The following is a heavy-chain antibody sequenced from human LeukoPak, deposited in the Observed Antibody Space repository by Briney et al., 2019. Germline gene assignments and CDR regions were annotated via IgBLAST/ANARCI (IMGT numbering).Heavy chain of an antibody. CDR1: GFTFSSYS. D-gene: IGHD3-22*01. Sequence: PGGSQRLSCAASGFTFSSYSMNWVCRAPGKGLEWVSSISSSSSYIYYADSVKGRFTISRDNAKNSLYLQMNSLRAEDTAVYYCARDRYDSSGYAPWGQGTLVTVSS. J-gene: IGHJ5*02. V-gene: IGHV3-21*01. CDR3: ARDRYDSSGYAP. CDR2: ISSSSSYI.